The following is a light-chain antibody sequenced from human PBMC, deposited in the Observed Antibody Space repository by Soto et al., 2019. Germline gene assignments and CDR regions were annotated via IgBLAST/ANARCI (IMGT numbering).Light chain of an antibody. Sequence: EIVLTQSPGTLSLSPGERATLSCRASQSVSNNYLAWYQQKPGQAPRLLIYGASNRATGIPDRFSGSGSGTDFTLTISRLEPEDFALYYCQQRNNWPPSITFGQGTRLE. V-gene: IGKV3D-20*02. CDR2: GAS. J-gene: IGKJ5*01. CDR1: QSVSNNY. CDR3: QQRNNWPPSIT.